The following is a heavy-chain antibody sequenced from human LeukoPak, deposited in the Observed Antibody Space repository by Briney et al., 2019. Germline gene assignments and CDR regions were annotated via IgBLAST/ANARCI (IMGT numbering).Heavy chain of an antibody. J-gene: IGHJ4*02. CDR3: AKMSCSGGSCHLFDY. D-gene: IGHD2-15*01. CDR2: ISGSGGST. V-gene: IGHV3-23*01. CDR1: GFTFSSYA. Sequence: GGSLRLSCAAPGFTFSSYAMSWVRQAPGKGLEWVSAISGSGGSTYYADSVKGRFTISRDNSKNTLYLQMNSLRAEDTAVYYCAKMSCSGGSCHLFDYWGQGTLVTVSS.